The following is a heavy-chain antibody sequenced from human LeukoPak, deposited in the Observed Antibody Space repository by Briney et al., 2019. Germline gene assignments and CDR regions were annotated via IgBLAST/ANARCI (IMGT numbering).Heavy chain of an antibody. CDR3: ARVDDYYDSSGSDY. CDR2: IKQDGSEK. Sequence: GGSLRLSCAASGFTFSSYWMSWVRQAPGKGLEWVANIKQDGSEKYYVDSVKGRFTISRDNAKNSLYLQMNSLRAEDTAVYYCARVDDYYDSSGSDYWGQGTLVTVSS. J-gene: IGHJ4*02. CDR1: GFTFSSYW. D-gene: IGHD3-22*01. V-gene: IGHV3-7*01.